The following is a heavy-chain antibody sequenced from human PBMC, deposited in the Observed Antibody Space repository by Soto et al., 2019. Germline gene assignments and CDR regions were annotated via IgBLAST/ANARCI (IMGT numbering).Heavy chain of an antibody. CDR1: GFSFRNAW. CDR2: IKSQGDGGTR. D-gene: IGHD2-2*01. Sequence: SGGSLRLSCAASGFSFRNAWMSWVRQAPGKGLEWVGHIKSQGDGGTRDYAAPGKGRFTISRDDSKNTLFLQMNSLKNEDTAVYFCTTDLQAYCDGTTCYAGNYYYDDMDVWGQGTTVTVSS. J-gene: IGHJ6*02. CDR3: TTDLQAYCDGTTCYAGNYYYDDMDV. V-gene: IGHV3-15*01.